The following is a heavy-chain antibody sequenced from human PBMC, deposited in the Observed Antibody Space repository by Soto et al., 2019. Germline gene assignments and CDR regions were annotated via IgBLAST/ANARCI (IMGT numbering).Heavy chain of an antibody. Sequence: QVQLQESGPGLVKPSQTLSLTCTVSVGSISSGDYYWSWIRQPPGKGLEWIGYIYYSGSTYYNPSLKSRVTISVDTSKNQFSLKLSSVTAADTAVYYCARGSYYYDRSGYYHYWGQGTLVTVSS. D-gene: IGHD3-22*01. CDR1: VGSISSGDYY. J-gene: IGHJ4*02. CDR3: ARGSYYYDRSGYYHY. V-gene: IGHV4-30-4*01. CDR2: IYYSGST.